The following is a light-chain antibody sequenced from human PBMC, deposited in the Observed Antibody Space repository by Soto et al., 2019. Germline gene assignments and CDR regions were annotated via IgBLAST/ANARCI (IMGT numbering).Light chain of an antibody. Sequence: IQMTHSPSSHSASLGDIVTITCRASQSISRYLNWYQQKPGKAPNLLIYVASSLQSEVPSRFSGSGSGTDFTLTITSLQPEDFATYYCQQSYGTPITFGQRTRLEIK. CDR1: QSISRY. CDR2: VAS. CDR3: QQSYGTPIT. J-gene: IGKJ5*01. V-gene: IGKV1-39*01.